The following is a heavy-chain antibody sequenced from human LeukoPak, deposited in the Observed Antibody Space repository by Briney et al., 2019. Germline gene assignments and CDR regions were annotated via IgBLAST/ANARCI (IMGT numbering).Heavy chain of an antibody. CDR2: IRSKAYGGTT. V-gene: IGHV3-49*03. J-gene: IGHJ4*02. CDR3: TRAIPERWLQLPPYYFDY. D-gene: IGHD5-24*01. CDR1: GFTFGDYA. Sequence: GGSLRLSCTASGFTFGDYAMSWFRQAPGKGLEWVGFIRSKAYGGTTGYAASVKGRFTISRDDSKSIAYLQMNSLKTEDTTVYYCTRAIPERWLQLPPYYFDYWGQGTLVTVSS.